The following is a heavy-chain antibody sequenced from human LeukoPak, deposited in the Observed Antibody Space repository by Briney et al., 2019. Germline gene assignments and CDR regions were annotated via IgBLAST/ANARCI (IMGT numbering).Heavy chain of an antibody. D-gene: IGHD6-19*01. CDR2: INHSGST. J-gene: IGHJ6*03. Sequence: SETLSLTCAVYGGSFSGYYWSWIRQPPGKGLEWIGEINHSGSTNYNPSLKSRVTISVDTSKNQFSLKLSSVTAADTAVYYCARAVGGNGYYYYYMDAWGKGTTVTVSS. CDR3: ARAVGGNGYYYYYMDA. V-gene: IGHV4-34*01. CDR1: GGSFSGYY.